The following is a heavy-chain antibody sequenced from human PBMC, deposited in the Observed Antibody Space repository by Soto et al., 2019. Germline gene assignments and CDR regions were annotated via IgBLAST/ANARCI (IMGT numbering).Heavy chain of an antibody. V-gene: IGHV1-46*01. CDR2: INPRGGFT. D-gene: IGHD5-18*01. CDR3: AKQLGYNYGDFDY. J-gene: IGHJ4*02. Sequence: QVQLVQSGAELKKPGASVKVSCTASGYIFSSYYMHWVRQAPGQGLEWMGIINPRGGFTNYAQKFQGRVTVTRDKSTSTVYMELSTLTSDDTAVYYCAKQLGYNYGDFDYWGQGTLVTVSS. CDR1: GYIFSSYY.